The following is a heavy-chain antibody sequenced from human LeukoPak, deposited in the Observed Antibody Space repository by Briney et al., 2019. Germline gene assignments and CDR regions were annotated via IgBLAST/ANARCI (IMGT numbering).Heavy chain of an antibody. V-gene: IGHV3-30*03. CDR3: APTISGSYYDSLDY. J-gene: IGHJ4*02. D-gene: IGHD1-26*01. CDR1: GFTFSSYG. CDR2: ISYDGSNK. Sequence: PGGSLRLSCAASGFTFSSYGMHWVRQAPGKGLEWVAVISYDGSNKYYADSVKGRFTISRDNSKNTLYLQMNSLRAEDTAVYYCAPTISGSYYDSLDYWGQGTLVTVSS.